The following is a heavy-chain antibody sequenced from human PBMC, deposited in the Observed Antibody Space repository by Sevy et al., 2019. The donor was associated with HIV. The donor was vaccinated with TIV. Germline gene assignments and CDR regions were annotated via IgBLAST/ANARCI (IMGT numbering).Heavy chain of an antibody. V-gene: IGHV3-23*01. Sequence: GGSLRLSCAASGLTLTTTGMSWVRQAPGKGLEWVAGVTSVGTTYYADSVRDRFTVSRDNSKNTRYLQLNSLRADDTAVFYCAGGDTTMITDLDYWGQGTLVTVSS. D-gene: IGHD3-16*01. CDR3: AGGDTTMITDLDY. CDR2: VTSVGTT. CDR1: GLTLTTTG. J-gene: IGHJ4*02.